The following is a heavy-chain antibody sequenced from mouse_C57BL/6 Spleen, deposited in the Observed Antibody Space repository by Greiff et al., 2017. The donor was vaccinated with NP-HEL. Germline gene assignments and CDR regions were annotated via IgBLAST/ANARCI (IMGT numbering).Heavy chain of an antibody. Sequence: QVQLQQSGAELVKPGASVKISCKASGYAFSSYWMNWVKQRPGKGLEWIGQIYPGDGDTNYNGKFKGKATLTADKSSSTAYMQLSSLTSEDSAVYCCARSPSETYYFDYWGQGTTLTVSS. CDR1: GYAFSSYW. V-gene: IGHV1-80*01. CDR3: ARSPSETYYFDY. D-gene: IGHD3-1*01. J-gene: IGHJ2*01. CDR2: IYPGDGDT.